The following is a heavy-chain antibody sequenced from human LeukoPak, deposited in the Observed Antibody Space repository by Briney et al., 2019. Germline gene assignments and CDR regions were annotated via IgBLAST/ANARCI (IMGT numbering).Heavy chain of an antibody. J-gene: IGHJ3*02. CDR1: GFTFSSYG. CDR2: IWYDGSNK. D-gene: IGHD3-22*01. Sequence: GSLRLSCAASGFTFSSYGMHWVRQAPGKGLEWVAVIWYDGSNKYYADSVKGRFTISRDNSKNTLYLQMNSLRAEDTAVYYCARVANYYDSSGYYLPDIWGQGTMVTVSS. V-gene: IGHV3-33*01. CDR3: ARVANYYDSSGYYLPDI.